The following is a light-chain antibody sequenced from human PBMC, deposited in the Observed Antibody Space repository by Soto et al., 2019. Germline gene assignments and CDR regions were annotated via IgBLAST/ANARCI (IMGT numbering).Light chain of an antibody. J-gene: IGKJ4*01. V-gene: IGKV3-15*01. CDR2: GAS. Sequence: EIVMTQSPATLSVSPGERATLSCRASQSVSSNLAWYQQKPGQAPRLLIYGASTRATGIPARFSGSGSGTEFTLTISSLQSEDFAVYYCQQYNNWRDLTFGGGTKVEIK. CDR1: QSVSSN. CDR3: QQYNNWRDLT.